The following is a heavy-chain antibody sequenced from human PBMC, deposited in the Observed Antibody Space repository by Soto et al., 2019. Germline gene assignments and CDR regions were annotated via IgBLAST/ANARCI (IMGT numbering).Heavy chain of an antibody. CDR1: GFTFSSYS. CDR2: ISSSSSTI. D-gene: IGHD3-16*02. Sequence: VQLVESGGGLVQPGGSLRLSCAASGFTFSSYSMNWVRQAPGKGLEWVSYISSSSSTIYYADSVKGRFTISRDNAKNSLYLQMNSLRDEDTAVYYCAREIMITFGGVIAPAYGMDVWGQGTTVTVSS. J-gene: IGHJ6*02. CDR3: AREIMITFGGVIAPAYGMDV. V-gene: IGHV3-48*02.